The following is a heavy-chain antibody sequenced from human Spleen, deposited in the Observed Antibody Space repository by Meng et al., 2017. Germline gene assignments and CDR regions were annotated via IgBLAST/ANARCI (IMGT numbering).Heavy chain of an antibody. D-gene: IGHD3-22*01. CDR2: IYYSGTT. CDR1: GGSIRNYY. J-gene: IGHJ6*02. V-gene: IGHV4-59*08. CDR3: ASRYDSTANYYYFYGLDV. Sequence: GSLRLSCTVSGGSIRNYYWSWIRQPPGKGLEWIGYIYYSGTTNYNPSLKSRVTISVDTSKNQFSLKLSSVTAADTAVYYCASRYDSTANYYYFYGLDVWGQGTTVTVSS.